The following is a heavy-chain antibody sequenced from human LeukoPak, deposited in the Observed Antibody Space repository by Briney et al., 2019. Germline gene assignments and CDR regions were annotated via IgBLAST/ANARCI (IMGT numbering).Heavy chain of an antibody. CDR2: ISGSGGST. CDR1: GFTFSSYA. D-gene: IGHD4-23*01. Sequence: GGSLRLSCAASGFTFSSYAMSWVRQAPGKGLEWVSAISGSGGSTYYADSVKGRFTISRDNAKNSLYLQMNSLRAEDTAVYYCASGTSTVVTPNRNNWFDPWGQGTLVTVSS. CDR3: ASGTSTVVTPNRNNWFDP. V-gene: IGHV3-23*01. J-gene: IGHJ5*02.